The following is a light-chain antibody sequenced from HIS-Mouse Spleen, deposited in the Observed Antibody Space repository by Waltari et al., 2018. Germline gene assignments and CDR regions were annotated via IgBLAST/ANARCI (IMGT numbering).Light chain of an antibody. Sequence: QSALTQPPSASGSPGQSVTISCTGTSSDVGGYNYVSWYQQHPGKAPKLMIYEVSKRPPGVPARLSGSTSGNTTSLTVSGLQAEDEADYYCSSYAGSNDWVFGGGTKLTVL. J-gene: IGLJ2*01. CDR1: SSDVGGYNY. CDR3: SSYAGSNDWV. CDR2: EVS. V-gene: IGLV2-8*01.